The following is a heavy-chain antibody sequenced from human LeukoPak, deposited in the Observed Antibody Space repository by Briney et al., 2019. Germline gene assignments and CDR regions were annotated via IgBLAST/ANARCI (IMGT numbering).Heavy chain of an antibody. V-gene: IGHV3-20*04. D-gene: IGHD1-26*01. CDR2: INWNGGGT. CDR3: AKGHYTRLVGATGAWFDP. CDR1: GFTFSIYW. J-gene: IGHJ5*02. Sequence: PGGSLRLSCAASGFTFSIYWMHWVRQAPGKGLERVSGINWNGGGTSYADSVKGRFTISRDNSKNTLYLQMNSLRAEDTAVYYCAKGHYTRLVGATGAWFDPWGQGTLVTVSS.